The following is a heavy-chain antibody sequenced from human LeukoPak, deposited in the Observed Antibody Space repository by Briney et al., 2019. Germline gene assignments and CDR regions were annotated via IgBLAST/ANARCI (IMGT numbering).Heavy chain of an antibody. CDR1: GGTFSSYA. CDR2: ISAYNGNT. Sequence: ASVKVSCKASGGTFSSYAISWVRQAPGQGLEWMGWISAYNGNTNYAQKLQGRVTMTTDTSTSTAYMELRSLRSDDTAVYYCARDRSSGSGEDYWGQGTLVTVSS. J-gene: IGHJ4*02. D-gene: IGHD1-26*01. CDR3: ARDRSSGSGEDY. V-gene: IGHV1-18*01.